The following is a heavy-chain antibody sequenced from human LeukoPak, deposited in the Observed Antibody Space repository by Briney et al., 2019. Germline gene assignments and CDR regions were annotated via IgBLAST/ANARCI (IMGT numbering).Heavy chain of an antibody. CDR1: GDTVSSNSAA. CDR3: AREDCSGGSCYGGFDC. J-gene: IGHJ4*02. V-gene: IGHV6-1*01. D-gene: IGHD2-15*01. Sequence: SQTLSLTCAISGDTVSSNSAAWNWISPSPWRGLEWLGRTCQRSKWYNDYALSVKSRITINPDTSKNQFSLQLNSVTPEDTAVYYCAREDCSGGSCYGGFDCWGQGTLVTVSS. CDR2: TCQRSKWYN.